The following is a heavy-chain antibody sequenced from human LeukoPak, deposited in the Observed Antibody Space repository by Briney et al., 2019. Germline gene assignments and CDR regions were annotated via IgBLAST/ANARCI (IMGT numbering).Heavy chain of an antibody. CDR1: GFTFSTFP. CDR2: ISRNGDTA. CDR3: VKALTDDAFDI. V-gene: IGHV3-64D*06. J-gene: IGHJ3*02. Sequence: GGSLRLSCSASGFTFSTFPMHWVRQAPGKGLEYFSAISRNGDTAYYADSVKGRFTISRDNSKNTLYLQMSSLRPEDTAVYYCVKALTDDAFDIWGQGTMVTVSS.